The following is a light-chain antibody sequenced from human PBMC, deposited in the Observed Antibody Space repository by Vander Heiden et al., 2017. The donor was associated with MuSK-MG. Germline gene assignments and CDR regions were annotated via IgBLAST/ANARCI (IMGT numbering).Light chain of an antibody. J-gene: IGKJ4*01. CDR3: QQRSNWPPIT. CDR2: DAS. V-gene: IGKV3-11*01. Sequence: EIVFKQSPATLSLSPGERATLSCRASQSVSSYLAWYQQKPGQAPRLLIYDASNRDTGIPARFSGSGYGNDSPLTISSREREDIAVYYCQQRSNWPPITFGGGTKVDIK. CDR1: QSVSSY.